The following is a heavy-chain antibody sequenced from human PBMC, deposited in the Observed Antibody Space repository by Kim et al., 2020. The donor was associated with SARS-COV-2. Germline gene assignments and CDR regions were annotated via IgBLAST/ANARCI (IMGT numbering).Heavy chain of an antibody. CDR2: ITPDGSST. V-gene: IGHV3-74*01. CDR3: TGDGGGLGDH. CDR1: RFTFSSST. D-gene: IGHD2-15*01. Sequence: GGSLRLSCAASRFTFSSSTMHWVRQAPGKGLVWVSRITPDGSSTTYADSVKGRLTVSRDNAKNTLYLQMNSLRADDTAVYYCTGDGGGLGDHWGPGTLVTVSP. J-gene: IGHJ4*02.